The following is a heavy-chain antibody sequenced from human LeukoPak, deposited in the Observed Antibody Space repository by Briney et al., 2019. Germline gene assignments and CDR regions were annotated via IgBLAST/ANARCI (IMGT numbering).Heavy chain of an antibody. V-gene: IGHV1-8*01. Sequence: ASVKVSCKASGYTFTSYDINWVRQAPGQGLERMGWMNPNSGNTGYAQKFQGRVTMTRNTSISTAYMELSSLRSEDTAVYYCAREYYDILTGSVSDYWGQGTLVTVSS. CDR3: AREYYDILTGSVSDY. CDR2: MNPNSGNT. D-gene: IGHD3-9*01. J-gene: IGHJ4*02. CDR1: GYTFTSYD.